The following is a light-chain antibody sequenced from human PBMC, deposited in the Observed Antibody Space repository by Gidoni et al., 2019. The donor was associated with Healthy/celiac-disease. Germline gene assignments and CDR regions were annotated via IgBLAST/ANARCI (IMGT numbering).Light chain of an antibody. V-gene: IGKV1-39*01. CDR1: QSISSY. Sequence: DIQMTQSPSSLSASVGDRVTITCRASQSISSYLNWYQQKPGEAPRLLIYAASSLQSGVPSRFSGSGSGTDFTLTISSLQPEDFATYYGQQSYSTPSFGQGTKVEIK. CDR3: QQSYSTPS. CDR2: AAS. J-gene: IGKJ1*01.